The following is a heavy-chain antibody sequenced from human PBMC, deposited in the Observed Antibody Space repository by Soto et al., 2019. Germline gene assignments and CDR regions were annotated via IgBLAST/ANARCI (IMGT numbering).Heavy chain of an antibody. D-gene: IGHD1-26*01. CDR1: GFSLSTSGMC. CDR2: IDWDDDK. CDR3: ARILNSGSYYAYFDY. V-gene: IGHV2-70*01. Sequence: SGPTLVNPTQTLTLTCTFSGFSLSTSGMCVSWIRQPPGKALEWLALIDWDDDKYYSTSLKTRLTISKDTSKNQVVLTMTNMDPVDTATYYCARILNSGSYYAYFDYWGQGTLVTVSS. J-gene: IGHJ4*02.